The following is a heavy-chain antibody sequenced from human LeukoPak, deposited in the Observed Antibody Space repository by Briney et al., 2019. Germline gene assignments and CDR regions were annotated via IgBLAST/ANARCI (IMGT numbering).Heavy chain of an antibody. J-gene: IGHJ6*03. CDR2: IVVGSGNT. CDR1: GFTFTSSA. D-gene: IGHD4-11*01. Sequence: ASVKVSCKASGFTFTSSAVQWVRQARGQRLEWIGWIVVGSGNTNYAQKFQERVTITRDMSTSTAYMELSSLRSEDTAVYYCAAPAVTTPPLDYYYYYMDVWGKGTTVTVSS. CDR3: AAPAVTTPPLDYYYYYMDV. V-gene: IGHV1-58*01.